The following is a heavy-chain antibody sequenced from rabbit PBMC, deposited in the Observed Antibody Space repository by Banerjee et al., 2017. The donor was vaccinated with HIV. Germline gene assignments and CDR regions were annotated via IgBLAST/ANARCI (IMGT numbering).Heavy chain of an antibody. CDR3: AREEADGGGHLKL. J-gene: IGHJ4*01. Sequence: QSLEESGGDLVKPGASLTLTCTASGFDFSSAYDMCWVRQAPGKGLEWIGHIYTCSSGSTYIASWAKGRFTISKTSSTTVPLQMTRLTAADPAPYFCAREEADGGGHLKLWGPGTLVTLS. CDR1: GFDFSSAYD. V-gene: IGHV1S40*01. CDR2: IYTCSSGST. D-gene: IGHD2-1*01.